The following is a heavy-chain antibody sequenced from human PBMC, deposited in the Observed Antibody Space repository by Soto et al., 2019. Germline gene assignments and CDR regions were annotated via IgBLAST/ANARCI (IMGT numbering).Heavy chain of an antibody. V-gene: IGHV3-23*01. CDR3: AKDVNYYDSSGYYGGYYYYGMDV. Sequence: GGSLRRSCAASGFTFSSSAMSWFRQAPVRVLKRCSAISGSGGSTYYADSVKGRFTISRDNSKNTLYLQMNSLRAEDTAVYYCAKDVNYYDSSGYYGGYYYYGMDVWGQGTTVTVSS. J-gene: IGHJ6*02. CDR1: GFTFSSSA. CDR2: ISGSGGST. D-gene: IGHD3-22*01.